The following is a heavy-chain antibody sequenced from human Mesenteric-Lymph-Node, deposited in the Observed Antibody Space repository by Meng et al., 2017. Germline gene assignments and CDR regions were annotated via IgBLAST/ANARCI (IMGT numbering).Heavy chain of an antibody. CDR3: ARQGNYDSIGSLDY. CDR1: GFTFSSYG. Sequence: QVQLVESGGGVVQPGRSMRPSCAASGFTFSSYGMNWVRQAPGKGLEWVAVIWYDGSNKNYADSVKGRFTISRDNSKNTLYLQMNSLRAEDTAVYYCARQGNYDSIGSLDYWGQGTLVTVSS. CDR2: IWYDGSNK. D-gene: IGHD3-22*01. J-gene: IGHJ4*02. V-gene: IGHV3-33*01.